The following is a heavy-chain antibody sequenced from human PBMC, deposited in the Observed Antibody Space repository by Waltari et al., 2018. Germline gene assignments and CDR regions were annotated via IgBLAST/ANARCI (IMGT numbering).Heavy chain of an antibody. CDR1: GYSFTSYW. CDR2: IYPGYSDT. D-gene: IGHD5-12*01. J-gene: IGHJ4*02. V-gene: IGHV5-51*03. Sequence: EVQLVQSGAEVKKPGESLKISCKGSGYSFTSYWIGWVRQMPGKGLEWMGIIYPGYSDTSYSPSFQGQVTISADKSISTAYLQWSSLKASDTAMYYCARSPGRWLQLYYFDYWGQGTLVTVSS. CDR3: ARSPGRWLQLYYFDY.